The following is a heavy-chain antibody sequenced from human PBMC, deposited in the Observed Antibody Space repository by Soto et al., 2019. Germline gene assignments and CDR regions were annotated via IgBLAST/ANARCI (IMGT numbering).Heavy chain of an antibody. D-gene: IGHD2-2*02. CDR1: GFIFSNYS. V-gene: IGHV3-21*01. CDR2: ISSRSDI. CDR3: AREYTASPLAYGLDV. J-gene: IGHJ6*02. Sequence: GGSLRLSCVGSGFIFSNYSINWVRQAPGKGLEWVSSISSRSDIYYAESVKGRFTISRDNAKNSVSLQMNSLRAEDTAVYYCAREYTASPLAYGLDVWGQGTTVTVSS.